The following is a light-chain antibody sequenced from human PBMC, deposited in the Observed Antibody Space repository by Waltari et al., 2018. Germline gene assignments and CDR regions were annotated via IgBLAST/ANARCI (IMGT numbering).Light chain of an antibody. V-gene: IGLV2-8*01. CDR2: EVS. CDR3: SSYAGSTL. CDR1: SSYVGVYNY. J-gene: IGLJ2*01. Sequence: QSALTQPPSASGSPAQSVTISCTGTSSYVGVYNYVSWYQQHPGKAPKLMIYEVSKRPSGVPDRFSGSKSGNTASLTVSGLQAEDEADYYCSSYAGSTLFGGGTKLTVL.